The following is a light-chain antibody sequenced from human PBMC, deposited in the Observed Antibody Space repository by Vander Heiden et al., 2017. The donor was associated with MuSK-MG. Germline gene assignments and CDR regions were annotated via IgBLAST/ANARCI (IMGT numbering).Light chain of an antibody. CDR3: HQDGSAPLT. V-gene: IGKV3-20*01. J-gene: IGKJ4*01. CDR2: GAS. Sequence: EIVLTQSPGTLSLPPGESATLSCRASQSVTSTRLAWYQQKPGQAPRLLIYGASNRATGVPDRISGSGSGTDFTLTITRLEPEDFAVYYCHQDGSAPLTFGGGTKVEMK. CDR1: QSVTSTR.